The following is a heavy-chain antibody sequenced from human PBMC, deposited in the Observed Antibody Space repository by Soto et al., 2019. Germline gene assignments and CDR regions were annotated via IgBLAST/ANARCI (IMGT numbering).Heavy chain of an antibody. J-gene: IGHJ3*02. CDR2: IDWDDDK. CDR3: AHRLRDYYDSSGYYSNAFDI. CDR1: GFSLSTSGMR. V-gene: IGHV2-70*12. D-gene: IGHD3-22*01. Sequence: GSGPTLVNPTQTLTLTCTFSGFSLSTSGMRVSWIRQPPGKALEWLARIDWDDDKFYSTSLKTRLTISKDTSKNQVVLTMTNMDPVDTATYYCAHRLRDYYDSSGYYSNAFDIWGQGTMVTVSS.